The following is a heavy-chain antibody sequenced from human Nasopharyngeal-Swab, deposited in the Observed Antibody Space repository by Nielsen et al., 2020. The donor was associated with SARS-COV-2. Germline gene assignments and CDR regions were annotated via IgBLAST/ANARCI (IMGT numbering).Heavy chain of an antibody. CDR2: MNPNSGNT. Sequence: WVRQAPGQGLEWMGWMNPNSGNTGYAQKFQGRVTMTRNTSISTAYMELSSLRSEDTAVYYCARGPYYYDSSGYRAYYYYMDVWGKRTTVTVSS. J-gene: IGHJ6*03. V-gene: IGHV1-8*01. D-gene: IGHD3-22*01. CDR3: ARGPYYYDSSGYRAYYYYMDV.